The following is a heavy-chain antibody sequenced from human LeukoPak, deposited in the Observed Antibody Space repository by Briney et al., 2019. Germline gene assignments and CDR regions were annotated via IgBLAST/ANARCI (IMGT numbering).Heavy chain of an antibody. D-gene: IGHD2-15*01. CDR2: IYYSGST. Sequence: PSETLSLTCTVSGGSISTSNYYWGWIRQPPGKGLEWIGNIYYSGSTYHNPSLKSRVTISVVTSKNQFSLNLSSVTAADTAVYYCARVSCGGGTCYHSRGWFDARGQGTLVTVSS. J-gene: IGHJ5*02. CDR1: GGSISTSNYY. V-gene: IGHV4-39*07. CDR3: ARVSCGGGTCYHSRGWFDA.